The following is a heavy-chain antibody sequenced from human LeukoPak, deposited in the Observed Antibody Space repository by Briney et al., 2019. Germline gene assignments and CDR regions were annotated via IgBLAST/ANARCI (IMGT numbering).Heavy chain of an antibody. CDR2: IYYSGST. D-gene: IGHD5-24*01. CDR3: ASTRDRDGYNPYYFDY. J-gene: IGHJ4*02. V-gene: IGHV4-59*08. CDR1: GGSISSYY. Sequence: SETLSLTCTVSGGSISSYYWSWIRQPPGKGLEWIGYIYYSGSTNYNPSLKSRVTISVDTSKNQFSLKLSSVTAADTAVYYCASTRDRDGYNPYYFDYWGQGTLVTVS.